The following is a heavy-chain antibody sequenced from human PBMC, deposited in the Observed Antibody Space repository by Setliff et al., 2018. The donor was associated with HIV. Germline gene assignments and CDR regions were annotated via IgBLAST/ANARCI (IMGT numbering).Heavy chain of an antibody. V-gene: IGHV1-18*01. J-gene: IGHJ4*02. CDR1: GYSFSNYG. CDR3: ARDNRTGYSGGWPLDY. Sequence: ASVKVSCKASGYSFSNYGLSWVRQAPGQGLEWMGWISVYNGNKNYAQKFQGRVTMTTDTSTSTAHMELRSLTSDDTAVYYCARDNRTGYSGGWPLDYWGQGTVVTVSS. CDR2: ISVYNGNK. D-gene: IGHD5-12*01.